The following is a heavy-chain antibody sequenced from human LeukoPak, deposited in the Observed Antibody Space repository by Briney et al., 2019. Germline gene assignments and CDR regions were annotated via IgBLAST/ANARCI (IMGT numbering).Heavy chain of an antibody. V-gene: IGHV3-64D*09. Sequence: GGSLRLSCSGSGFTFSRHNMHWVRQAPGKGLEYVSAISYNGDSTYYVDSVKGRFTISRDNSKNTLDLQMSSLRPEDTAVYYCVSDRETQEQIWGPGTLVTVSA. J-gene: IGHJ3*02. D-gene: IGHD1-26*01. CDR2: ISYNGDST. CDR3: VSDRETQEQI. CDR1: GFTFSRHN.